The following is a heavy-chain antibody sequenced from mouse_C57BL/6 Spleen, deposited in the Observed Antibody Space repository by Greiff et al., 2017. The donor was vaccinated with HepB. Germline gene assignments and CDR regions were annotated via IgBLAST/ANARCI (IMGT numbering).Heavy chain of an antibody. Sequence: EVQLQESGGGLVQPGGSLSLSCAASGFTFTDYYMSWVRQPPGKALEWLGFIRNKANGYTTEYSASVKGRFTISRDTSQTILYLRMIALRAEDSAASYCACYARFDYYGSSFWYFDDWGTGTTVTVSS. J-gene: IGHJ1*03. V-gene: IGHV7-3*01. D-gene: IGHD1-1*01. CDR1: GFTFTDYY. CDR3: ACYARFDYYGSSFWYFDD. CDR2: IRNKANGYTT.